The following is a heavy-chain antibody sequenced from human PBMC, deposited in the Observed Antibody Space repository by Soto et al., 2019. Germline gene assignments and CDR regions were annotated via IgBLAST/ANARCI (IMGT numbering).Heavy chain of an antibody. Sequence: QVQLVESGGGVVQPGRSLRLSCAASGFTFSSYAMHWVRQAPGKGLEWVAVISYDGSNKYYADSVKGRFTISRDNSKNTLYLQMNSLRDEDTAVYYCARESEVADPDYWGQGTLVTVSS. CDR1: GFTFSSYA. V-gene: IGHV3-30-3*01. CDR3: ARESEVADPDY. CDR2: ISYDGSNK. J-gene: IGHJ4*02. D-gene: IGHD6-19*01.